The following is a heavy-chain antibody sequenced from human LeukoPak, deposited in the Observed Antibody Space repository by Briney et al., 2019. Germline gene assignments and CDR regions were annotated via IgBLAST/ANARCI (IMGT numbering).Heavy chain of an antibody. CDR3: ARDLYGDYGSADY. J-gene: IGHJ4*02. Sequence: SETLSLTCTVSGGSISSSSYYWGWIRQPPGKGLEWIGSIYYSGSTYYNPSLKSRVTISVDTSKNQFSLKLSSVTAADTAVYYCARDLYGDYGSADYWGQGTLVTVSS. CDR1: GGSISSSSYY. CDR2: IYYSGST. V-gene: IGHV4-39*02. D-gene: IGHD4-17*01.